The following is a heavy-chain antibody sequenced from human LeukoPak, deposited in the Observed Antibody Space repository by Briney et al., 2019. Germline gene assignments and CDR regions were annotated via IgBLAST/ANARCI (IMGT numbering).Heavy chain of an antibody. V-gene: IGHV3-23*01. CDR2: VSSSGGTT. Sequence: PGGSLRLSCAASGFTFSSYEMNWVRQAPGKGLEWVSAVSSSGGTTYYADSVKGRFTISRDNSKNTLSLQMNSLRAEDTAIYYCAKNGDRGAYCSGGSCYPYYYYYMDVWGKGTTVTISS. CDR3: AKNGDRGAYCSGGSCYPYYYYYMDV. D-gene: IGHD2-15*01. CDR1: GFTFSSYE. J-gene: IGHJ6*03.